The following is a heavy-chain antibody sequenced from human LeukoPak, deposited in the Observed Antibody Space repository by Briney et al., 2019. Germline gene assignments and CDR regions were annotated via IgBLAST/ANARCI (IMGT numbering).Heavy chain of an antibody. V-gene: IGHV3-53*01. CDR3: ARGDGSGYYDYFDY. J-gene: IGHJ4*02. CDR2: IYTGGNT. D-gene: IGHD3-22*01. Sequence: GGSLRLSCAASGFTFSTYSMNWVRQAPGKGLEWVSTIYTGGNTYYAASVKGRFTISRDFSKNTVFLRMNSLRAEDTAMYYCARGDGSGYYDYFDYWGQGALVTVSS. CDR1: GFTFSTYS.